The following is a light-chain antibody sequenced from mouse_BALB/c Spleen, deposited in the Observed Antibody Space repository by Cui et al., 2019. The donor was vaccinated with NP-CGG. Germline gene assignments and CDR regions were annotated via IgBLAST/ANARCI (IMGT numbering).Light chain of an antibody. V-gene: IGLV1*01. CDR3: ALWYSNHWV. J-gene: IGLJ1*01. Sequence: QAVVTHESAPTTSPGETVTLTCRSSTGAVTTSNYANWVQEKPDYLFTGLIGGTNNRAPGVPARFSGSLIGDKAALTITGAQTEDEAIYFCALWYSNHWVFGGGTKLTVL. CDR2: GTN. CDR1: TGAVTTSNY.